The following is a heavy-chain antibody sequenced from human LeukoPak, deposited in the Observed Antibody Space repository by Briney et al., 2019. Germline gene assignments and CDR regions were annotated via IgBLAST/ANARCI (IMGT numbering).Heavy chain of an antibody. J-gene: IGHJ4*02. Sequence: GEPLKISCKGFGYSFTSYWIGWVRQMPGKGLEWMGIIYPGDSDTRYSPSFQGQVTISADKSISTAYLQWSSLKASDTAIYYCARRDSETKDLDYWGQGTLVTVSS. V-gene: IGHV5-51*01. CDR1: GYSFTSYW. CDR3: ARRDSETKDLDY. CDR2: IYPGDSDT. D-gene: IGHD2-15*01.